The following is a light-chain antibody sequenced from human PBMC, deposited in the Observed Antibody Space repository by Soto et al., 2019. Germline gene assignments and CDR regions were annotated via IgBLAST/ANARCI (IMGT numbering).Light chain of an antibody. CDR3: QVWDSSSDHLYV. CDR2: DDS. V-gene: IGLV3-21*02. Sequence: SYELTQPPSVSVAPGQTARITCGGNNIGNKSVHWYQQKPGQAPVLVVYDDSDRPLGIPERFSGSNSGNTATLTISSVEAGDEADYYCQVWDSSSDHLYVFGTGTKVTVL. J-gene: IGLJ1*01. CDR1: NIGNKS.